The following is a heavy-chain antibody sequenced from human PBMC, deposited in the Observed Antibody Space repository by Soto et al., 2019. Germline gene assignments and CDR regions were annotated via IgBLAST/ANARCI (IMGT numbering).Heavy chain of an antibody. CDR2: IKRKTDFGTT. D-gene: IGHD3-22*01. Sequence: GFLRLSCVGSGFTFSNAWMNWVRQAPGKGLEWVGRIKRKTDFGTTDYAAPVKGRFTISRDDSKNTVYLQMNSLKTEDTAVYYCTTVFYDSSGNTDKWGQGTPVTVSS. CDR3: TTVFYDSSGNTDK. J-gene: IGHJ4*02. V-gene: IGHV3-15*07. CDR1: GFTFSNAW.